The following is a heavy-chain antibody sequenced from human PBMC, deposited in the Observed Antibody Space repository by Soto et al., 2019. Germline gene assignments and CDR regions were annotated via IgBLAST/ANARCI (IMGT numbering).Heavy chain of an antibody. CDR1: GFTFTDYY. Sequence: GGSLRLSCAASGFTFTDYYMSWIREAPGKGLEWLSYISSSGSHTYYTDSVKGRFTISRDNAKNSLYLQMNSLRDEDTAVYFCARSCSGSCSGMAVSSQGTTVTVSS. J-gene: IGHJ6*02. V-gene: IGHV3-11*04. D-gene: IGHD3-10*01. CDR2: ISSSGSHT. CDR3: ARSCSGSCSGMAV.